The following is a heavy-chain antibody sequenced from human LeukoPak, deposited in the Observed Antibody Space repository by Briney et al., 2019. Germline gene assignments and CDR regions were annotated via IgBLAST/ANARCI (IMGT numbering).Heavy chain of an antibody. CDR2: ISWNSGSI. J-gene: IGHJ4*02. CDR3: ARKSNSNSFDY. D-gene: IGHD4-11*01. V-gene: IGHV3-9*01. Sequence: GRSLRLSCAASGFTFDDYAMHWVGQAPGKGLQWVSGISWNSGSIGYADSVKGRFTISRDNAKNSLYLQMNSLRAEDTAVYYCARKSNSNSFDYWGQGTLVTVSS. CDR1: GFTFDDYA.